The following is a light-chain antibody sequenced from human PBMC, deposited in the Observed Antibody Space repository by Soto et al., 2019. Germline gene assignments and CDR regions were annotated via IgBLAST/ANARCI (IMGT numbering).Light chain of an antibody. CDR2: EVT. CDR3: SSSTTSATLV. Sequence: QSALTQPASVSGSPGQSITISCTGTSTDIGVYNYVSWYQQHPGKAPKVMIYEVTNRPSGVSNRFSGSKSGDTASLTISGLKSEDDADYYCSSSTTSATLVFGGGTKLTVL. J-gene: IGLJ3*02. CDR1: STDIGVYNY. V-gene: IGLV2-14*01.